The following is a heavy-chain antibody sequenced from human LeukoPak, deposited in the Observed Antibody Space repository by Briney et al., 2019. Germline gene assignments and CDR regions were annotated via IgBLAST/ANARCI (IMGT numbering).Heavy chain of an antibody. J-gene: IGHJ4*02. V-gene: IGHV4-39*01. Sequence: SETLSLTCTVSGGSISSSSYYWGWIRQPPGKGLQWIGSIYYSGSTYYNPSLKSRVTISVDTSKNQFSLKLSSVTAADTAVYYCARAPHTSSFGYWGQGTLVTVSS. D-gene: IGHD2-2*02. CDR1: GGSISSSSYY. CDR3: ARAPHTSSFGY. CDR2: IYYSGST.